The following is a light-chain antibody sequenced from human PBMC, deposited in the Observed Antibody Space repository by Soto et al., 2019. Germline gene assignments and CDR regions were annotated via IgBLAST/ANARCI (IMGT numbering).Light chain of an antibody. CDR2: GAS. CDR1: QSVSSSY. CDR3: QQYGSSPPYT. V-gene: IGKV3-20*01. Sequence: EIVLTQSPGTLSLSAGERATLSCRASQSVSSSYLAWYQQKPGLAPRLLIYGASIMATGIPDRFSGSGSGTDFPLTISRLEPEDFAVYSCQQYGSSPPYTFGEGTKLEIK. J-gene: IGKJ2*01.